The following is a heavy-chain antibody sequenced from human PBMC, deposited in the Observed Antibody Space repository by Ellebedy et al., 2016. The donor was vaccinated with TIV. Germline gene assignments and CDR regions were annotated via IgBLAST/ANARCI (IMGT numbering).Heavy chain of an antibody. CDR2: IKQDGRDK. CDR3: ARRYCTISRCFAASWASLDM. V-gene: IGHV3-7*01. Sequence: GESLKISCADSGSTFSSYWMTWVRQPPGKGLEWVANIKQDGRDKYYVDSVRGRFTISRDNAKNSLYLQMNSLTVEDTAVYYCARRYCTISRCFAASWASLDMWGQGTMVTVSS. CDR1: GSTFSSYW. D-gene: IGHD2-2*01. J-gene: IGHJ3*02.